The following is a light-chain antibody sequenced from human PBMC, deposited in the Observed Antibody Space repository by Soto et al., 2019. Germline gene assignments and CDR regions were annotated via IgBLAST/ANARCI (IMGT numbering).Light chain of an antibody. J-gene: IGLJ1*01. CDR3: CSYAGSSTIG. V-gene: IGLV2-23*02. CDR2: EVS. CDR1: SRDVGSYNL. Sequence: QSVLTQPGSLSWSPGQSNTISCTGTSRDVGSYNLVSWYQQHPGKAPKLMIYEVSKRLSGVSNRFSGSKSGNTASLTLSGLQAEDEADYYCCSYAGSSTIGFGSGTKVTVL.